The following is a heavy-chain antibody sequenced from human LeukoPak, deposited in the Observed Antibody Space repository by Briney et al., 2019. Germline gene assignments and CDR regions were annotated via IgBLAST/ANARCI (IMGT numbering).Heavy chain of an antibody. CDR2: IYPNASDT. CDR3: ALSSGAYDSAGYFDY. J-gene: IGHJ4*02. CDR1: GYSFATYW. D-gene: IGHD3-22*01. V-gene: IGHV5-51*01. Sequence: GDSLKISCKGSGYSFATYWIGWVRQMPGKGLEWMGIIYPNASDTRYSPSFRGQVTISADKSIATAYLRWNSLKASDTAMYYCALSSGAYDSAGYFDYWGQGTLVTVSS.